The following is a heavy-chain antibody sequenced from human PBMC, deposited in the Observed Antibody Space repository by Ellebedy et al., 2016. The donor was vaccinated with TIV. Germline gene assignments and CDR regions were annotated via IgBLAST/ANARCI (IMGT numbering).Heavy chain of an antibody. CDR2: IIPILGIA. CDR3: ATNNWKREAFFDY. V-gene: IGHV1-69*02. J-gene: IGHJ4*02. Sequence: AASVKVSCKASGYTFSNYFMHWVRQAPGQGLEWMGRIIPILGIANYAQKFQGRVTMTEDTSTDTAYMELSSLRSEDTAVYYCATNNWKREAFFDYWGQGTLVTVSS. D-gene: IGHD1-20*01. CDR1: GYTFSNYF.